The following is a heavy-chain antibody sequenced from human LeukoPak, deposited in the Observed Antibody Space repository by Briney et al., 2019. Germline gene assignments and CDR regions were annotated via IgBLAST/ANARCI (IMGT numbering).Heavy chain of an antibody. V-gene: IGHV4-30-4*08. CDR3: ARDKVGYSGGDY. CDR1: GGSISSGDYY. D-gene: IGHD5-24*01. CDR2: IYYSGST. J-gene: IGHJ4*02. Sequence: SETLSLTCTVSGGSISSGDYYWSWIRQPPGKGLEWIGYIYYSGSTYYNPSLKSRVTISVDTSKNQFSLMLGSVTAADSAVYYCARDKVGYSGGDYWGQGTLVTVSS.